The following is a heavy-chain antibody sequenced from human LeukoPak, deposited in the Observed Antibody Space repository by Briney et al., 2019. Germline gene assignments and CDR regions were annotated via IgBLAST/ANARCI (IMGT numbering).Heavy chain of an antibody. CDR3: ARDLPYGDHEVGDY. CDR1: GFTFSSYG. J-gene: IGHJ4*02. CDR2: IWYDGSDK. D-gene: IGHD4-17*01. Sequence: GGSLRLSCAASGFTFSSYGMHWVRQAPGKGLEWVAVIWYDGSDKYYADSVKGRFTISRDNSKNTLYLQMNSLRAEVTAVYYCARDLPYGDHEVGDYWGQGTLVTVSS. V-gene: IGHV3-33*01.